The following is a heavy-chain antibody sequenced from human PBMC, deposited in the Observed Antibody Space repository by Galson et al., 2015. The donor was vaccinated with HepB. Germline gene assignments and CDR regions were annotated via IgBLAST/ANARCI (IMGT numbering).Heavy chain of an antibody. CDR3: ARPSPPTTVTSGLGYYYGMDV. J-gene: IGHJ6*02. D-gene: IGHD4-11*01. CDR1: GYTFTSYY. CDR2: INPSGGST. V-gene: IGHV1-46*01. Sequence: SVKVSCKASGYTFTSYYMHWVRQAPGQGLEWMGIINPSGGSTSYAQKFQGRVTMTRDTSTSTVYMELSSLRSEDTAVYYCARPSPPTTVTSGLGYYYGMDVWGQGTTVTVSS.